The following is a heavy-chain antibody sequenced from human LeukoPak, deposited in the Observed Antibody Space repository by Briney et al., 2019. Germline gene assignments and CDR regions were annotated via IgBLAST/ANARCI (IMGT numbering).Heavy chain of an antibody. CDR1: GFTFDDYA. J-gene: IGHJ4*02. D-gene: IGHD2-2*01. CDR3: ARIGYSSSCTDY. Sequence: PGGSLRLTCAASGFTFDDYAMHWVRQAPGKGLEWVSGISWNSGSIGYADSVKGRFTISRDNAKNSVYLQMNSLRAGDTGVYYCARIGYSSSCTDYWGQGTLVTVSS. CDR2: ISWNSGSI. V-gene: IGHV3-9*01.